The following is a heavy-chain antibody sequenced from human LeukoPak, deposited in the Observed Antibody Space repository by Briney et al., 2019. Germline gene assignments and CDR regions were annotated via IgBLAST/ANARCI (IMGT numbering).Heavy chain of an antibody. CDR1: GGSISSGGYS. Sequence: SETLSLTCAVSGGSISSGGYSWSWIRQPPGKGLEWIGYIYHSGSTYYNPSLKSRVTISVDRSKNQFSLKLSSVTAADTAVYYCARTKLGLPFYYFDYWGQGTLVTVSS. J-gene: IGHJ4*02. V-gene: IGHV4-30-2*01. D-gene: IGHD7-27*01. CDR3: ARTKLGLPFYYFDY. CDR2: IYHSGST.